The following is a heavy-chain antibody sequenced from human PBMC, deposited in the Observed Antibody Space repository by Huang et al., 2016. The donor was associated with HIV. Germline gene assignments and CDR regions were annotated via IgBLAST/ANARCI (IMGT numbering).Heavy chain of an antibody. CDR3: ARVSASSGGYFYDH. Sequence: QVLLVQSGAEVERPGASVKVSCKASGYTFTNHYIHWIRQAPGQGLEWMGIINPTGGNTNYEQKFQGRVIMTRDTSTSTVHMELSSLRSEDTAVYYCARVSASSGGYFYDHWGQGTLVTVSS. J-gene: IGHJ4*02. CDR1: GYTFTNHY. CDR2: INPTGGNT. V-gene: IGHV1-46*01. D-gene: IGHD2-8*02.